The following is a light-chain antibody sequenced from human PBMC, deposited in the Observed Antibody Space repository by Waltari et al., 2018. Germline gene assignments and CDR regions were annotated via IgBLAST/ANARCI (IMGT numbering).Light chain of an antibody. J-gene: IGLJ2*01. V-gene: IGLV2-8*01. CDR3: SSSAGTDNFVV. CDR1: SSDVGAYDY. Sequence: QSALTQPPSASGSPGQSVTISCTGTSSDVGAYDYVSWYQHHPDKAPKLVIFEVNKWPPGVPDRFAGAKSGKTASLSVSGLQAEDEADYYCSSSAGTDNFVVFGGGTKLTVL. CDR2: EVN.